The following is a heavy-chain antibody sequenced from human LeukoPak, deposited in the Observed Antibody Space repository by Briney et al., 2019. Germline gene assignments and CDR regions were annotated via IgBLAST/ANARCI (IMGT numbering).Heavy chain of an antibody. CDR2: IYHSGGT. V-gene: IGHV3-53*01. D-gene: IGHD3-10*01. CDR1: GFNVSSNY. Sequence: GGSLRLSCAASGFNVSSNYMSWVRQAPGKGLEWVSVIYHSGGTFYADSVKGRFTISRDTSKNMLYLQMNSLRAEDTAIYYCARGQYYFGSGIWDDAFDTWGQGTMVTVSS. J-gene: IGHJ3*02. CDR3: ARGQYYFGSGIWDDAFDT.